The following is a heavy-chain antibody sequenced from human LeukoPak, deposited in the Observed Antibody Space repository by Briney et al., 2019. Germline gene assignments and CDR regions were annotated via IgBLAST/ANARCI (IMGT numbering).Heavy chain of an antibody. J-gene: IGHJ3*02. CDR3: ARVRCSSTSCYDYAFDI. CDR2: IYYSGST. CDR1: GGSISSSSYY. Sequence: PSETLSLTCTVSGGSISSSSYYWGWIRQPPGKGLEWIGSIYYSGSTYYNPSLKSRVTISVDTSKNQFSLKLSSVTAADTAVYYCARVRCSSTSCYDYAFDIWGQGTMVTVSS. V-gene: IGHV4-39*01. D-gene: IGHD2-2*01.